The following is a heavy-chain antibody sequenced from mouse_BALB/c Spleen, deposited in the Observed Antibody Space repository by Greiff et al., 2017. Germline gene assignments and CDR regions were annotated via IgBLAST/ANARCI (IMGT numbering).Heavy chain of an antibody. CDR3: ARWGGTPYWYFDV. V-gene: IGHV14-3*02. J-gene: IGHJ1*01. D-gene: IGHD1-1*02. CDR1: GFNIKDTY. Sequence: VQLQQSGAELVKPGASVKLSCKASGFNIKDTYMHWVKQRPEQGLEWIGRIDPANGNTKYDPKFQGKATITADTSSNTAYLQLSSLTSEDTAVYYCARWGGTPYWYFDVWGAGTTVTVSS. CDR2: IDPANGNT.